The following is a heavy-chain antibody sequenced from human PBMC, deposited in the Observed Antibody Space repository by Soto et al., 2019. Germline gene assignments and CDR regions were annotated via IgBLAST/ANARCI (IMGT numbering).Heavy chain of an antibody. CDR1: GGSISSGYYY. J-gene: IGHJ5*02. D-gene: IGHD6-13*01. Sequence: PSETLSLTCSVSGGSISSGYYYWSWIRQPPGKGLEWIGNIYYSGNTYYNPSLKSRLIISIDTSKNQFSLKVGSVTAADTAVYYCARDLAGYSSSWYRWFDPWGQGTLVTVS. V-gene: IGHV4-30-4*01. CDR2: IYYSGNT. CDR3: ARDLAGYSSSWYRWFDP.